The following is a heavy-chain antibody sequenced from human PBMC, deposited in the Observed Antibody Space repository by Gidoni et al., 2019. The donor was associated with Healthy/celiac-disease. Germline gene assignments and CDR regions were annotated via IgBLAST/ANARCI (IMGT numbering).Heavy chain of an antibody. CDR3: ARAEYSGSYTYYFDY. J-gene: IGHJ4*02. Sequence: QLQLQESGPGLVKPSETLSLTCTVSGGSISSSSYYWGWIRQPPGKGLEWIGSIYYSGSTYYNPSLKSRVTISVVTSKNQFSLKLSSVTAADTAVYYCARAEYSGSYTYYFDYWGRGTLVTVSS. V-gene: IGHV4-39*07. D-gene: IGHD1-26*01. CDR1: GGSISSSSYY. CDR2: IYYSGST.